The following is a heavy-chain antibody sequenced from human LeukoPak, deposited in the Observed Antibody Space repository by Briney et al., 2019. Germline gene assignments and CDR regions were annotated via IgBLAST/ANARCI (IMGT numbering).Heavy chain of an antibody. V-gene: IGHV1-69*04. Sequence: SVKVSCKASGGTFSSYAISWVRQAPGQGLEWMGRIIPILGIANYAQKFQGRVTITADESTSTAYMELSSLRSEDTAVYYCARVVGGLGKGYYSYYFDYWGQGTLVTVSS. CDR3: ARVVGGLGKGYYSYYFDY. CDR2: IIPILGIA. CDR1: GGTFSSYA. D-gene: IGHD3-22*01. J-gene: IGHJ4*02.